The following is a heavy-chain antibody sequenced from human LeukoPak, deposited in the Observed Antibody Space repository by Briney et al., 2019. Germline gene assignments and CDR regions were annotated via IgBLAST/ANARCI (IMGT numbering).Heavy chain of an antibody. J-gene: IGHJ4*02. CDR2: ISGSGGST. CDR1: GFTVSTSY. V-gene: IGHV3-23*01. CDR3: AKAEYYYGSGSRGGFDY. D-gene: IGHD3-10*01. Sequence: GGSLRLSCAASGFTVSTSYMSWVRQAPGKGLEWVSAISGSGGSTYYADSVKGRFTISRDNSKNTLYLQMNSLRAEDTAVYYCAKAEYYYGSGSRGGFDYWGQGTLVTVSS.